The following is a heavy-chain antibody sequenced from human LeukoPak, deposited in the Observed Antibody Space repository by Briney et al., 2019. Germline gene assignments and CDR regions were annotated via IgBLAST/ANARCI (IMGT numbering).Heavy chain of an antibody. J-gene: IGHJ4*02. V-gene: IGHV3-23*01. D-gene: IGHD3-10*01. CDR1: GFTFSSYA. Sequence: PGGSLRLSCAASGFTFSSYAMSWVRQAPGKGLEWVSSITPSGGDTFYTDSVKGRFTISRDNSRNTLSLQMNSLRVEDAALYYCAKHDLSGSYFVYWGQGTLVTVSS. CDR3: AKHDLSGSYFVY. CDR2: ITPSGGDT.